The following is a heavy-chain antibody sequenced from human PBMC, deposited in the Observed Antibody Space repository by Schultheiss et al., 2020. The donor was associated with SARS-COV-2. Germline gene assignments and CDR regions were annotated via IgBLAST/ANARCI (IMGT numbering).Heavy chain of an antibody. D-gene: IGHD1-26*01. V-gene: IGHV1-2*06. Sequence: ASVKVSCKASGYTFTGHYMHWVRQAPGQGLEWMGRINPNSGGTNYAQKLQGRVTMTTDTSTSTAYMELRSLRSDDTAVYYCARISPVGATRLYYYYGMDVWGQGTTVTVSS. CDR2: INPNSGGT. CDR3: ARISPVGATRLYYYYGMDV. J-gene: IGHJ6*02. CDR1: GYTFTGHY.